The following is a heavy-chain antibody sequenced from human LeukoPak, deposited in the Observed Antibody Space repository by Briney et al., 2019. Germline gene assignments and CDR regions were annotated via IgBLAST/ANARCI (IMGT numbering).Heavy chain of an antibody. J-gene: IGHJ4*02. Sequence: GGSLRLSCAASGFTFSDYYMSWIRQAPGKGLEWVSYISSSGSTIYYADSVKGRFTISRDNAKNSLYLQMNSLRAEDTAVYYCAKTLTGVAGPYYFDYWGQGTLVTVSS. D-gene: IGHD6-19*01. CDR2: ISSSGSTI. CDR1: GFTFSDYY. V-gene: IGHV3-11*01. CDR3: AKTLTGVAGPYYFDY.